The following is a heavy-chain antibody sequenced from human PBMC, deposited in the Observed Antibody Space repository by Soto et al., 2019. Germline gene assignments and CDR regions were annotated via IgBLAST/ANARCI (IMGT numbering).Heavy chain of an antibody. CDR2: IYSSGST. CDR3: ASRKSSPYFAY. Sequence: SETLSLTCTVSGGSISSGDYYWSWIRQPPGKGLKWIGYIYSSGSTYYNPSLKSRVTISVDTSKNQFSLKLSSVTAADTAVYYCASRKSSPYFAYWGKGTLVTVSS. D-gene: IGHD3-10*01. V-gene: IGHV4-30-4*01. J-gene: IGHJ4*02. CDR1: GGSISSGDYY.